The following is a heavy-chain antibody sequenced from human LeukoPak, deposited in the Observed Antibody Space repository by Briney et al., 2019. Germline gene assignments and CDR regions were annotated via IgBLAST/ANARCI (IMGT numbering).Heavy chain of an antibody. CDR1: GGSISGRSYY. J-gene: IGHJ4*02. D-gene: IGHD4-17*01. CDR2: IYYSGSS. Sequence: PSETLSLTCTVSGGSISGRSYYWGWIRQPPGKGLEWIGSIYYSGSSYYNPSLKSRVTISVDTSKNQFSLKLSSVTAADTAVYYCARLSGVFGENDYWGQGTLVTVSS. CDR3: ARLSGVFGENDY. V-gene: IGHV4-39*01.